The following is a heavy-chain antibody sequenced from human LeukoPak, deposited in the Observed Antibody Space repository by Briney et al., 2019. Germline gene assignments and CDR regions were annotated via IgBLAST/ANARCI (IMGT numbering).Heavy chain of an antibody. CDR3: AELGITMIGGV. D-gene: IGHD3-10*02. J-gene: IGHJ6*04. Sequence: GGSLRLSCAASGFTFSSYWMSWVRQAPGKGLEWVANIKEDGSEKFHVGSVRGRFTISRDNAKNSLYLQMNSLRAEDTAVYYCAELGITMIGGVWGKGTTVTISS. V-gene: IGHV3-7*01. CDR1: GFTFSSYW. CDR2: IKEDGSEK.